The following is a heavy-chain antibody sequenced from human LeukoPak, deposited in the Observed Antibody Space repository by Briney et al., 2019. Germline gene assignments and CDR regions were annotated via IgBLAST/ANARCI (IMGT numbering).Heavy chain of an antibody. J-gene: IGHJ3*02. Sequence: PGGSLRLSCAASGFIVSDNYMAWVRQAPGKGLEWVSLIYSGGDTHYAASVRGRLTISRDNSRNTLYLQMDSLRAEDTALYYCARDDNAFDIWGQGTMVTVSS. CDR2: IYSGGDT. CDR1: GFIVSDNY. CDR3: ARDDNAFDI. V-gene: IGHV3-53*01.